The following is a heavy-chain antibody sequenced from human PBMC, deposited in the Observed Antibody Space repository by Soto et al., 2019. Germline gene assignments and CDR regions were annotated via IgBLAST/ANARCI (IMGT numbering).Heavy chain of an antibody. J-gene: IGHJ4*02. Sequence: SETLSLTCTVSGGSISSGGYYWSWIRQHPGKGLEWIGYIYYSGSTYYNPSLKSRVTISVDTSKNHFSLKLSSVTAADTAVYYCARDNQADYGDYLTAPFDYWGQGTLVTVSS. CDR3: ARDNQADYGDYLTAPFDY. D-gene: IGHD4-17*01. CDR1: GGSISSGGYY. V-gene: IGHV4-31*03. CDR2: IYYSGST.